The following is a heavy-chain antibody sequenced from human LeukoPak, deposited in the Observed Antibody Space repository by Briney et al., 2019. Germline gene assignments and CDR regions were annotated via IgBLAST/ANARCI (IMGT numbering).Heavy chain of an antibody. CDR3: ARSDFGGAADY. V-gene: IGHV1-18*01. D-gene: IGHD4-23*01. CDR1: GYTFTTYG. Sequence: GASVKVSCKASGYTFTTYGISWVRQAPGQGLEWMGWISGYNGNTNYGQKLQGRVTMTTDTSTSTAFMELRSLRSDDTAIYYCARSDFGGAADYWGQGTLVTVS. CDR2: ISGYNGNT. J-gene: IGHJ4*02.